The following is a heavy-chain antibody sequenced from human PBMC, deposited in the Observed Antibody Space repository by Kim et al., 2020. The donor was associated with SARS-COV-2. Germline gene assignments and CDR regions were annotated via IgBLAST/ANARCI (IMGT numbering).Heavy chain of an antibody. CDR2: IYYSGST. CDR3: ARGPNRYYFDY. V-gene: IGHV4-59*01. Sequence: SETLSLTCTVSGGSIISYYWSWIRQPPVKGLEWIGHIYYSGSTNYNPSLNSRVTISVDTSKNQFSLDLSSVTAADTAVYYCARGPNRYYFDYWGQGTLVT. CDR1: GGSIISYY. J-gene: IGHJ4*02.